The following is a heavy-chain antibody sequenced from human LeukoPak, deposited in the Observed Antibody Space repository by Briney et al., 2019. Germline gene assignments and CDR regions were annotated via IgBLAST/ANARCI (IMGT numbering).Heavy chain of an antibody. Sequence: SVTVSCKASGGTFSSYAIGWVRQAPGQGLEWMGRIIPILGIANYAQKFQGRVTITADKSTSTAYMELSSLRSEDTAVYYCARDVTDSSGYYYVGYWGQGTLVTVSS. CDR1: GGTFSSYA. D-gene: IGHD3-22*01. CDR2: IIPILGIA. J-gene: IGHJ4*02. CDR3: ARDVTDSSGYYYVGY. V-gene: IGHV1-69*04.